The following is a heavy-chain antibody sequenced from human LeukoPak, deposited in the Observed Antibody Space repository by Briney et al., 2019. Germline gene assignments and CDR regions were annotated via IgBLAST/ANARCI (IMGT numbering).Heavy chain of an antibody. D-gene: IGHD3-10*01. J-gene: IGHJ4*02. CDR2: IYSGGST. CDR1: GFTVSSNY. V-gene: IGHV3-53*01. CDR3: ARVVRGVITAPYFDY. Sequence: PGGSLRLSCAASGFTVSSNYMSWVRQAPGKGLEWVSVIYSGGSTYYADSVKGRFAISRDNSKNTLYLQMNSLRAEDTAVYYCARVVRGVITAPYFDYWGQGTLVTVSS.